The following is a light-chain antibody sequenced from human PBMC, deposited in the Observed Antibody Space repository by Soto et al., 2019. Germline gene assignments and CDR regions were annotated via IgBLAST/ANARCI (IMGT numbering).Light chain of an antibody. J-gene: IGKJ1*01. CDR3: QQYYSYPRT. V-gene: IGKV1-8*01. Sequence: AIWMTQSPSSFSASTGDRVTITCRASQGISSYLAWYQQKPGKAPKLLIYAASTLQSGVPSRFSGSGSGTDFTLTISCLQSDDFATYYCQQYYSYPRTFGQGTKVEIK. CDR1: QGISSY. CDR2: AAS.